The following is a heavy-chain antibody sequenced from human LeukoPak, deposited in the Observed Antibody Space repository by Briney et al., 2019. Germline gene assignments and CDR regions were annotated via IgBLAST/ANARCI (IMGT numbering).Heavy chain of an antibody. CDR1: GGSMRSFC. CDR2: FYPSGST. J-gene: IGHJ6*03. Sequence: PSETLSLTCSVSGGSMRSFCCTWIRQTSGKGLEWIGHFYPSGSTTYNPSLKSRVTMSLDASKNEFSLKLRSVTAADTAMYYCARDKNTGAYRYYSSMDVWGKGTTVTVSS. D-gene: IGHD5-18*01. CDR3: ARDKNTGAYRYYSSMDV. V-gene: IGHV4-4*07.